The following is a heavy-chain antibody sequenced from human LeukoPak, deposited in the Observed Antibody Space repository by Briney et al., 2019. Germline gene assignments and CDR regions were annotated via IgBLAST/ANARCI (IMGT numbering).Heavy chain of an antibody. J-gene: IGHJ6*02. CDR1: GFTFSSYG. Sequence: PGGSLRLSCAASGFTFSSYGMHWVRQAPGKGLEWVAVISYDGSNKYYADSVKGRFTISRDNSKNTLYLQMNSLRAEDTAVYYCAKALKQQLVRDPYYYYYGMDVWGQGTTVTVSS. CDR3: AKALKQQLVRDPYYYYYGMDV. CDR2: ISYDGSNK. V-gene: IGHV3-30*18. D-gene: IGHD6-13*01.